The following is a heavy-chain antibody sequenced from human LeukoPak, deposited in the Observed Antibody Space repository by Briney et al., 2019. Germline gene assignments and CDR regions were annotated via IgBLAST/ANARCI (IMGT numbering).Heavy chain of an antibody. CDR3: ASANRIAGPFFDY. D-gene: IGHD1-26*01. J-gene: IGHJ4*02. V-gene: IGHV3-53*01. Sequence: GGSLRLSCAASGFTVSSNYMSWVRQAPGKGLEWVSVIYSGGSTYYADSVKGRFTISRDNSKNTLYLQMNSLRAEDTAVYYCASANRIAGPFFDYWGQGTLVTVSS. CDR1: GFTVSSNY. CDR2: IYSGGST.